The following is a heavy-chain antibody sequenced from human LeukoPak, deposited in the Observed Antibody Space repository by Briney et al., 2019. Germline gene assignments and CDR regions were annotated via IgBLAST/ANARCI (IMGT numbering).Heavy chain of an antibody. V-gene: IGHV3-11*01. CDR3: ARNSDMIKYYYYYYMDV. Sequence: GGSLRLSCAASGFTFSDYYMSWIRQAPGKGLEWVSYISSSGSTIYYADSVKGRFTISRDNAKNSLYLQMNSLRAEDTAVYYCARNSDMIKYYYYYYMDVWGKGTTVTISS. CDR1: GFTFSDYY. J-gene: IGHJ6*03. CDR2: ISSSGSTI. D-gene: IGHD3-22*01.